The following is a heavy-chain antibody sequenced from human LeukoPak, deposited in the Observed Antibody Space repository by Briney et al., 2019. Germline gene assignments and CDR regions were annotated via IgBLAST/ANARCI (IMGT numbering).Heavy chain of an antibody. J-gene: IGHJ4*02. CDR3: VRGGARYDRRFVFDS. Sequence: PGGSLRLSCAASGFTVSRNFMSWVRQAPGKGLAWVSVIHSSGSPFYADSVRGRFSISRDNSKNTLYLRMNSLRAEDASVYYCVRGGARYDRRFVFDSWGQGALVTVSS. CDR1: GFTVSRNF. V-gene: IGHV3-66*01. CDR2: IHSSGSP. D-gene: IGHD3-3*01.